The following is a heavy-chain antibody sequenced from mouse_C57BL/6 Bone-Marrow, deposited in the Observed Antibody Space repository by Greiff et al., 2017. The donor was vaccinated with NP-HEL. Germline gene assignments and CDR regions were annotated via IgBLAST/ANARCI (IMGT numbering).Heavy chain of an antibody. CDR1: GYTFTDYY. J-gene: IGHJ2*01. Sequence: QVQLQQSGAELVRPGASVKLSCKASGYTFTDYYINWVKQRPGQGLEWIARIYPGSGNTYYNEKFKGKATLTAEKSSSTAYMQLSSLTSEDSAVYFCARRFDGYYEDYFDYWGQGTTLTVSS. CDR3: ARRFDGYYEDYFDY. CDR2: IYPGSGNT. V-gene: IGHV1-76*01. D-gene: IGHD2-3*01.